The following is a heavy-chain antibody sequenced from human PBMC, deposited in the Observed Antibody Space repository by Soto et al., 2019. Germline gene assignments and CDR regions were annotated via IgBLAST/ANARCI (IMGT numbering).Heavy chain of an antibody. CDR1: GFTFSSYD. J-gene: IGHJ6*02. CDR3: ARGGYASCYSNDAMDL. V-gene: IGHV3-13*01. Sequence: EVQLVESGGGLVQPGGSLRLSCASSGFTFSSYDMHWLRQTPGKGLEWVSAIGSAGDTYYLGSVKGRFTISRDNAKASLYLHLNSLRPGDTAVYFCARGGYASCYSNDAMDLWGQGTTVTVSS. CDR2: IGSAGDT. D-gene: IGHD2-15*01.